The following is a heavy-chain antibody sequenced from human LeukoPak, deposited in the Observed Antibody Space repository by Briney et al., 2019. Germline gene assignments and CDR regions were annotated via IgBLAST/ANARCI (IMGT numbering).Heavy chain of an antibody. CDR1: GYTFTSYD. CDR3: ARGKIAAAGKPLDY. D-gene: IGHD6-13*01. Sequence: GASVKVSCKASGYTFTSYDINWVRQATGQGLEWMGWMNPNSGNTGYAQKFQGRVTITRSTSISTAYMELSSLRSEDTAVYCCARGKIAAAGKPLDYWGQGTLVTVSS. J-gene: IGHJ4*02. CDR2: MNPNSGNT. V-gene: IGHV1-8*03.